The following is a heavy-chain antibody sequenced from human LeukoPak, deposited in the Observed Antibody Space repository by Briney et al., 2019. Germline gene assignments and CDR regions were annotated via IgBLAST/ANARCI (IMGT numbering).Heavy chain of an antibody. D-gene: IGHD6-13*01. J-gene: IGHJ4*02. V-gene: IGHV3-74*01. Sequence: PGGSLRLSCAASGFTFSSYWMHWVRQTPGKGLLWVSRINSDGTSAGYADSVKGRFTISRDNAKNTLYLQMNSLRAEDTAVYYCARDLMGIAYRGAFYYWGQGTLVTVSS. CDR2: INSDGTSA. CDR1: GFTFSSYW. CDR3: ARDLMGIAYRGAFYY.